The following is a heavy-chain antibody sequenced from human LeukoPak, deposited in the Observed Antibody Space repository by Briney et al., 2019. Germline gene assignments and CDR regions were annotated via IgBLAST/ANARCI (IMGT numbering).Heavy chain of an antibody. D-gene: IGHD6-13*01. CDR3: ARAPTSRIAAAGPQTAYWYFDL. CDR2: ISAYNGNT. Sequence: ASVKVSCKASGYTFTSYGISWVRQAPGQGLEWMGLISAYNGNTNYAQKLQGRVTMTTDTSTSTAYMELRSLRSDDTAVYYCARAPTSRIAAAGPQTAYWYFDLWGRGTLVTVSS. CDR1: GYTFTSYG. V-gene: IGHV1-18*01. J-gene: IGHJ2*01.